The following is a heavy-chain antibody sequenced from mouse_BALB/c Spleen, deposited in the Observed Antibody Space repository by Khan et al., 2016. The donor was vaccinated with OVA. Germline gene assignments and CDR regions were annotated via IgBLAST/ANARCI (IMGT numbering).Heavy chain of an antibody. J-gene: IGHJ3*01. D-gene: IGHD1-1*01. CDR1: GYTFTNYW. Sequence: VQLQQSGAELAKPGASVKMSCKASGYTFTNYWMHWVKERPGQGMEWIGYINPSTDYTDYNQKFKDKSTLTSDKSSSTAYMQLSSLTSEDSAVYYCVSYGCTSACFTYWGQGTLVTVSA. CDR2: INPSTDYT. CDR3: VSYGCTSACFTY. V-gene: IGHV1-7*01.